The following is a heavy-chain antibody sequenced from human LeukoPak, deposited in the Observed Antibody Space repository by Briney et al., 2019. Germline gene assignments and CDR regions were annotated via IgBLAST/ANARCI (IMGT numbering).Heavy chain of an antibody. CDR1: GFTFSSYA. D-gene: IGHD4-17*01. CDR2: ISYDGSNK. Sequence: GGSLRLSCAASGFTFSSYAMHWVRRAPGKGLEWVAVISYDGSNKYYADSVKGRFTISRDNSKNTLYLQMNSLRAEDTAVYYCAKRGTVTTFGHCDYWGQGTLVTVSS. CDR3: AKRGTVTTFGHCDY. V-gene: IGHV3-30*04. J-gene: IGHJ4*02.